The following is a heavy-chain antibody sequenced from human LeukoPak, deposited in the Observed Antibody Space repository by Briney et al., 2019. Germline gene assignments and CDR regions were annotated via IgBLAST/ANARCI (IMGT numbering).Heavy chain of an antibody. Sequence: GSLRLSCAASGFTFSTYVMTWVRQAPGKGLEWVSSIDSITASTFYAGSVKGRFIISRDNSKNMLYLQMNTLRADDTAVYYCAKSDTPWGSWYYFDSWGQGTLVTVSS. D-gene: IGHD6-13*01. CDR3: AKSDTPWGSWYYFDS. CDR1: GFTFSTYV. CDR2: IDSITAST. J-gene: IGHJ4*02. V-gene: IGHV3-23*01.